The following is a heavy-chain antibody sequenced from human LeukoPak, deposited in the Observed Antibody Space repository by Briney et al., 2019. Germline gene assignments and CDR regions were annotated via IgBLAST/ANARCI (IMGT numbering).Heavy chain of an antibody. CDR2: KSRVGNT. J-gene: IGHJ3*02. CDR1: GFTVSNNY. CDR3: ARGLTVGATGVWAFDI. D-gene: IGHD1-26*01. Sequence: PGGSLRLSCAASGFTVSNNYMTWVRQAPGKGLEWVSGKSRVGNTYYADFVKGRFTISRDNFKNTLHLQMNSLRVEDTALYYCARGLTVGATGVWAFDIWGQGTMVTVSS. V-gene: IGHV3-66*01.